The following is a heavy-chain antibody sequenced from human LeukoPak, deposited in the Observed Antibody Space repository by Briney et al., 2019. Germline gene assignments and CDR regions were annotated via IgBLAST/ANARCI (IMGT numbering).Heavy chain of an antibody. CDR3: ARGGGYGDYYFDY. V-gene: IGHV4-30-2*06. J-gene: IGHJ4*02. Sequence: PSETLSLTCAVSGGSIRNSSFYWGWIRQSPGKGLEWIGYIYHSGSTYYNPSLKSRVTISVDRSKNQFSLKLSSVTAADTAVYYCARGGGYGDYYFDYWGQGTLVTVSS. CDR2: IYHSGST. CDR1: GGSIRNSSFY. D-gene: IGHD4-17*01.